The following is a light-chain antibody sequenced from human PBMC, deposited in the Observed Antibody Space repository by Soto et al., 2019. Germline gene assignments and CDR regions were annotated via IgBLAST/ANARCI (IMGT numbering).Light chain of an antibody. J-gene: IGLJ2*01. Sequence: QSALTQPGSVSGSPGQSITISCSGTSSDIGSYNLDSWYQQHPGKAPKVIIFEGSRLPSGVSSRFSGSKSGNTASLTISGLRPEDEADYYCSSYAGSNVLVVFGGGTKLTVL. CDR3: SSYAGSNVLVV. CDR2: EGS. CDR1: SSDIGSYNL. V-gene: IGLV2-23*01.